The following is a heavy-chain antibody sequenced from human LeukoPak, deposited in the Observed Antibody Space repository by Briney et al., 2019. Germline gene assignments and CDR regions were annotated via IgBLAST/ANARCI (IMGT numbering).Heavy chain of an antibody. CDR2: INAGDGGT. V-gene: IGHV1-2*02. Sequence: ASVKVSCKASGYTFTDYYTHWVRQAPGQGLEWMGWINAGDGGTTYAQNFQGRLTMTRDTSINTVYMDLSGLRSDDTAVYFCVRLLAEGNYWGHGTLVTVSS. J-gene: IGHJ4*01. CDR3: VRLLAEGNY. CDR1: GYTFTDYY. D-gene: IGHD3-10*01.